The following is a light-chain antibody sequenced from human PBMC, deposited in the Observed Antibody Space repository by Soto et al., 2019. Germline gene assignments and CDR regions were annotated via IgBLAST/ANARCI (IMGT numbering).Light chain of an antibody. Sequence: QSVLTQPPSVSGAPGQRVTISGTGSSSNIGAGYDVHWYQQLPGTAPKLLIYGNSNRPSGVPDRFSGSKSGTSASLAITGLQAEDEADYYCQSYASSLSGYVVFDGGTKVTVL. V-gene: IGLV1-40*01. J-gene: IGLJ2*01. CDR2: GNS. CDR1: SSNIGAGYD. CDR3: QSYASSLSGYVV.